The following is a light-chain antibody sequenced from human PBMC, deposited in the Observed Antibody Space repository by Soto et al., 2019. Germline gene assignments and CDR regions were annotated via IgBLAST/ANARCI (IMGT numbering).Light chain of an antibody. CDR1: QGISNY. J-gene: IGKJ2*01. V-gene: IGKV1-27*01. CDR2: AAS. Sequence: DIQMTQSPSSLSASVGDRVTITCRASQGISNYLAWYQQKPGKVPKLLIYAASTLQSGVPSRFSGSGSGTDFTLTISSLQPEDFATYYGQKYNSAPPYTFGQGTKLEIK. CDR3: QKYNSAPPYT.